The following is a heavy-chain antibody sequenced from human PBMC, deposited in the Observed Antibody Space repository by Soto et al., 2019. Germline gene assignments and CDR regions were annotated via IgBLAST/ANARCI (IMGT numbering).Heavy chain of an antibody. CDR2: INMDGSST. V-gene: IGHV3-74*01. J-gene: IGHJ4*02. CDR1: GFIFSSDW. Sequence: EVQLVESGGGLVQPGGSLRLSCAASGFIFSSDWMHWARQAAGKGLEWVSRINMDGSSTNYADSVKGRFTISRDNAKNMVDLQMDSLRAGDTAVYFWARGPRGLYQTDYWGQGALVTVSS. CDR3: ARGPRGLYQTDY. D-gene: IGHD2-2*01.